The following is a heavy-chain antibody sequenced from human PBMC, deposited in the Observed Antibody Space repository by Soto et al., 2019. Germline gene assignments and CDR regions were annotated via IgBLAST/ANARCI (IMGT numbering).Heavy chain of an antibody. V-gene: IGHV4-59*01. J-gene: IGHJ3*02. CDR1: ADSISSYY. CDR3: ARDAPYLLDAFEM. CDR2: IYRGGSA. Sequence: QVQLQESGPGLVKPSETLSLTCTVSADSISSYYWSWIRQPPGKGLEWIGYIYRGGSANYNPSLQSRVTISVDTSKNQISLKLSSVTAADTAVYYCARDAPYLLDAFEMWGQGTVVTVSS. D-gene: IGHD1-26*01.